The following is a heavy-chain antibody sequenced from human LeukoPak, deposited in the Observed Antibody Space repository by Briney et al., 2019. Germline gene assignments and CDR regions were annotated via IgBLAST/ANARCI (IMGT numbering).Heavy chain of an antibody. J-gene: IGHJ4*02. D-gene: IGHD1-20*01. Sequence: GGSLRLSCAASGFTFSSNAMSWVRQAPGKGLEWVSSISSSSDYIYYADSVKGRFTISRDSAKNSLYLQMNSLRAEDTAVYYCARAPYNWNSDYWGQGTLVTVSS. CDR3: ARAPYNWNSDY. CDR1: GFTFSSNA. CDR2: ISSSSDYI. V-gene: IGHV3-21*01.